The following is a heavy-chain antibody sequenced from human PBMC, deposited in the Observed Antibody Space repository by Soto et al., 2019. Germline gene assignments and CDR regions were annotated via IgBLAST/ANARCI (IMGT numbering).Heavy chain of an antibody. CDR1: GGTFSSYA. Sequence: SVKVSCKASGGTFSSYAISWVRQAPGQGLEWMGGIIPIFGTANYAQKFQGRVTITADESTSTAYMELSSLRSEDTAVYYCARDYYDSSGYYRSLGFDPWGQGTVVTVSS. CDR3: ARDYYDSSGYYRSLGFDP. CDR2: IIPIFGTA. V-gene: IGHV1-69*13. J-gene: IGHJ5*02. D-gene: IGHD3-22*01.